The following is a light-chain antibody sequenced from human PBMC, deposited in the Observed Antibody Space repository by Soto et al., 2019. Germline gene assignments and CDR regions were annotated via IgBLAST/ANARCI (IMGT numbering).Light chain of an antibody. CDR2: DVT. V-gene: IGLV2-8*01. J-gene: IGLJ2*01. Sequence: QSALTQPPSASGSPGQSVTISCTGTSSDIGGYNYVSWYQQHPGKAPKLIIYDVTVRPSGVPDRFSGSKSGNTAPLTVSGLQAEDEADYYCSSYAGSNNFEVFGVGTKLTVL. CDR3: SSYAGSNNFEV. CDR1: SSDIGGYNY.